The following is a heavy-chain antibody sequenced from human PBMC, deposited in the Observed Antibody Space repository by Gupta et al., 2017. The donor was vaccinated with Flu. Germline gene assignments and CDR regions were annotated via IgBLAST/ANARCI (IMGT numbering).Heavy chain of an antibody. CDR3: ASSLYCGSTSCSTYYFYYIDV. D-gene: IGHD2-2*01. V-gene: IGHV3-11*01. Sequence: IRQAPGKGLEWISYISPSGNTIYYADSVKGRFTISRDNGKNSLYLQMNSLRAEDTAVYYCASSLYCGSTSCSTYYFYYIDVWGKGTTVTVSS. J-gene: IGHJ6*03. CDR2: ISPSGNTI.